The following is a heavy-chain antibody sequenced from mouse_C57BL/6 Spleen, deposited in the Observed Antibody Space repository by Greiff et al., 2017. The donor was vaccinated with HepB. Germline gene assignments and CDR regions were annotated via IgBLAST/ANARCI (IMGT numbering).Heavy chain of an antibody. CDR1: GYTFTDYY. D-gene: IGHD2-4*01. Sequence: EVQLQQSGPELVKPGASVKISCKASGYTFTDYYMNWVKQSHGKSLEWIGDINPNNGGTSYNQKFKGKATLTVDKSSSTAYMELRSLTSEDSAVYYCARGRLRRDYVDYWGQGTTLTVSS. CDR3: ARGRLRRDYVDY. V-gene: IGHV1-26*01. CDR2: INPNNGGT. J-gene: IGHJ2*01.